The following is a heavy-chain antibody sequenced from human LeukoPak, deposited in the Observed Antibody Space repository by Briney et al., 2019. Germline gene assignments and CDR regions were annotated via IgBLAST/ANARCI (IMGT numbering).Heavy chain of an antibody. J-gene: IGHJ4*02. V-gene: IGHV3-30*03. Sequence: GGSLRLSCAASGFTFSTSGMHWVRQAPGKGLEWVAVISPDGNNKYYADSVKGRFTISRDNSKNTLDLQMNSLRVEDTAVYYCVRESIGFDYWGQGTLVTVSS. CDR3: VRESIGFDY. D-gene: IGHD2-15*01. CDR2: ISPDGNNK. CDR1: GFTFSTSG.